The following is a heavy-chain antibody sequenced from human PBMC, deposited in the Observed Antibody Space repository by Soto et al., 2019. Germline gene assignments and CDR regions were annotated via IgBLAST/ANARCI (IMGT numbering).Heavy chain of an antibody. D-gene: IGHD2-2*01. V-gene: IGHV1-69*01. Sequence: QVQLVQSGAEVKKPGSLVKVSCKASGGTFSSYAISWVRQAPGQGLEWMGGIIPISGTANYAQKFQGRVTITADESTSTDYMELSSLRSEDTAVYYCARSQGSSTSLEIYYYYYYGMDVWGQGTTVTVSS. CDR3: ARSQGSSTSLEIYYYYYYGMDV. CDR1: GGTFSSYA. CDR2: IIPISGTA. J-gene: IGHJ6*02.